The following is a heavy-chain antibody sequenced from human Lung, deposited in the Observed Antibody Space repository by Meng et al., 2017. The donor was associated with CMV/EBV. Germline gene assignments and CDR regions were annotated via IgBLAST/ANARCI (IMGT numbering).Heavy chain of an antibody. CDR3: AKCRSGIAAALNY. D-gene: IGHD6-13*01. J-gene: IGHJ4*02. CDR2: ISDSGGNT. CDR1: GFIFSNYA. Sequence: GEXXKISCAASGFIFSNYALSWVRQAPGKGLEWVSTISDSGGNTYYADSVKGRFTISRDNSKNTLYLQMNSLGAEDTAVYYCAKCRSGIAAALNYWGQGTLVTVSS. V-gene: IGHV3-23*01.